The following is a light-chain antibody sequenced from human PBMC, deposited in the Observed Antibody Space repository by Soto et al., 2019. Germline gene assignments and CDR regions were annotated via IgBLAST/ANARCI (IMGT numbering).Light chain of an antibody. J-gene: IGKJ2*01. Sequence: EIVLTQSPGTLSLSPRERATLSCRASQSIFNNYLAWYQQKPGQPPRLLVYGASFRATGIPDRFSGSGSGTDFTLTISRLEPEDFAVYYCQQYGGSPFTFGQGTRLEIK. V-gene: IGKV3-20*01. CDR2: GAS. CDR1: QSIFNNY. CDR3: QQYGGSPFT.